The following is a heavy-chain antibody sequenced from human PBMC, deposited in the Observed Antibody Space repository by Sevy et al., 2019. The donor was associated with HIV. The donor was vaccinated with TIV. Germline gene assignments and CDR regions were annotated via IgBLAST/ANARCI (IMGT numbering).Heavy chain of an antibody. CDR2: INWNGGST. J-gene: IGHJ3*02. CDR1: GFTFDDYG. D-gene: IGHD6-6*01. V-gene: IGHV3-20*01. CDR3: ARSSIAALAAFDI. Sequence: GGSLRLSCAASGFTFDDYGMSWVRQAPGKGLEWVSGINWNGGSTGYADSGKGRLTISRENAKNSLYLQMNSLRAEDTALYHCARSSIAALAAFDIWGQGTMVTVSS.